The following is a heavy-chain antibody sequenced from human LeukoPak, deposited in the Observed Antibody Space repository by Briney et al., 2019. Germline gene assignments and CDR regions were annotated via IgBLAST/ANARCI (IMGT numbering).Heavy chain of an antibody. CDR2: INDSGST. Sequence: PSETLSLTCAVSGGAFSSYFWTWIRQPPGKGLEWIAEINDSGSTNSNSSLRSRVAISLDTSKNQFYLRLTSVTAADTAVYYCARGQYCSTTTCYSARRYFDFWGQGTLVTVSS. V-gene: IGHV4-34*01. D-gene: IGHD2-2*01. CDR3: ARGQYCSTTTCYSARRYFDF. J-gene: IGHJ4*02. CDR1: GGAFSSYF.